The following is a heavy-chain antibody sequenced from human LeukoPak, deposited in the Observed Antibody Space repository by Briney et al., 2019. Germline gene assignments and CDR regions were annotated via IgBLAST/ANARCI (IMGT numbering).Heavy chain of an antibody. V-gene: IGHV4-59*01. CDR1: GGSIDSYY. J-gene: IGHJ4*02. CDR3: ARGRTSGGYPHFDS. D-gene: IGHD6-19*01. Sequence: SETLSLTCTVSGGSIDSYYWTWIRQPPGKGLEWIAYIFYSASTNYNPSLKSRTTITVDASKNQFSLKLRSVTAADMAVYYCARGRTSGGYPHFDSWGQGIQVTVSS. CDR2: IFYSAST.